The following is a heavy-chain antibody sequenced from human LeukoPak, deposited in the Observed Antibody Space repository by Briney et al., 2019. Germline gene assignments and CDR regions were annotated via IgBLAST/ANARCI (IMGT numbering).Heavy chain of an antibody. J-gene: IGHJ5*02. D-gene: IGHD3-10*01. CDR2: ISSSGSTI. Sequence: GGSLRLSCAASGFTFSSYWMSWVRQAPGKGLEWVSYISSSGSTIYYADSVKGRFTISRDNAKNSLYLQMNSLRAEDTAVYYCASQRRITMVRGVILPWGQGTLVTVSS. V-gene: IGHV3-48*03. CDR3: ASQRRITMVRGVILP. CDR1: GFTFSSYW.